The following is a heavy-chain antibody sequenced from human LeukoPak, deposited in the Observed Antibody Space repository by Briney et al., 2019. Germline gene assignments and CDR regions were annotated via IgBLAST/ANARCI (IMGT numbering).Heavy chain of an antibody. CDR1: GGSISSYY. D-gene: IGHD4-17*01. CDR2: IYYSGST. Sequence: SETLSLTWTVSGGSISSYYWSWIRQPPGKGLEWIGYIYYSGSTNYNPSLKSRVTISVDTSKNQFSLKLSSVTAADTAVYYCARGDYRKYYFDYWGQGTLVTVSS. CDR3: ARGDYRKYYFDY. J-gene: IGHJ4*02. V-gene: IGHV4-59*01.